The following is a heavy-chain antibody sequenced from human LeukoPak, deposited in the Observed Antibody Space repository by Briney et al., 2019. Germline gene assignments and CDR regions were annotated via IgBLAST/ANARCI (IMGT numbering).Heavy chain of an antibody. CDR3: ARDERLGYCSSTSCSMGY. V-gene: IGHV1-18*01. J-gene: IGHJ4*02. D-gene: IGHD2-2*01. Sequence: ASVKVSCKASGYTFTSYGISWVRQAPGQGLEWMGWIGAYNGNTNYAQKLQGRVTMTTDTSTSTAYMELRSLRSDDTAVYYCARDERLGYCSSTSCSMGYWGQGTLVTVSS. CDR1: GYTFTSYG. CDR2: IGAYNGNT.